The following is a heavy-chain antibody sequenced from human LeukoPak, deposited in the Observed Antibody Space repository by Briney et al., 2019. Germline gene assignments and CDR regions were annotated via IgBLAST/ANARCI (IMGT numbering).Heavy chain of an antibody. CDR2: IIPIFGTA. CDR3: ARGAAMVYPSFDY. J-gene: IGHJ4*02. Sequence: TSVKVSCKASGGTFSSYAISWVRLAPGQGLEWMGRIIPIFGTANYAQKFQGRVTITADESTSTAYMELSSLRSEDTAVYYCARGAAMVYPSFDYWGQGTLVTVSS. CDR1: GGTFSSYA. D-gene: IGHD5-18*01. V-gene: IGHV1-69*13.